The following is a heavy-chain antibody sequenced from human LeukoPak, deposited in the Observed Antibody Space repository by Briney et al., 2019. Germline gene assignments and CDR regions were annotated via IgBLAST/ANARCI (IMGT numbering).Heavy chain of an antibody. J-gene: IGHJ4*02. CDR3: ARQTGATTTGGYYFDH. D-gene: IGHD1-26*01. CDR2: INTDGSST. Sequence: GGSLRLSCAASGFTFSSYWMYWVRQAPGKGLVWVSRINTDGSSTSYADSVKGRFSISRDNAKITLDLQMNSLRADDTAVYYCARQTGATTTGGYYFDHWGQGTLVTVSS. CDR1: GFTFSSYW. V-gene: IGHV3-74*01.